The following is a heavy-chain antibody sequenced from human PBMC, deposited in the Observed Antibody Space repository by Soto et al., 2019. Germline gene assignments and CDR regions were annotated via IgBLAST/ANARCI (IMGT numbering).Heavy chain of an antibody. J-gene: IGHJ1*01. CDR2: INPSGGST. D-gene: IGHD2-21*01. CDR1: GYTFTSYY. CDR3: ARDLAYCGGDCYSQFQH. V-gene: IGHV1-46*03. Sequence: ASVKVSCKASGYTFTSYYMHWVRQAPGQGLEWMGIINPSGGSTSYAQKFQGRVTMTRDTSTSTVYMELSSLRSEDTAVYYCARDLAYCGGDCYSQFQHWGQGTLVTVSS.